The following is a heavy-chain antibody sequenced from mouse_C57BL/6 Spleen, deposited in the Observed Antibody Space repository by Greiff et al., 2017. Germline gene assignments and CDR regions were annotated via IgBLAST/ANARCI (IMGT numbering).Heavy chain of an antibody. CDR3: ARGTYYYGSSYDAMDY. CDR1: GYTFTSYW. V-gene: IGHV1-53*01. D-gene: IGHD1-1*01. J-gene: IGHJ4*01. CDR2: INPSNGGT. Sequence: VQLQQPGTELVKPGASVKLSCKASGYTFTSYWMPWVKQRPGQGLEWIGNINPSNGGTNYNENFKSKATLTVVKSSSTAYMQLSSLTSEDSAVYYCARGTYYYGSSYDAMDYWGQGTSVTVSS.